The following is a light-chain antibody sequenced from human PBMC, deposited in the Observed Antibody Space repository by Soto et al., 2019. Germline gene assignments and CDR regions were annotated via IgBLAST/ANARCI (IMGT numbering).Light chain of an antibody. CDR2: GGS. CDR1: QSVSSDH. Sequence: DIVLTQSPGTLSLSPGERATLSCRASQSVSSDHLAWYQQKPGQAPRLLIYGGSSRATGIPVRFSGSGSETDFTLTITRLEPEDFAVYYCQQYSSSRTFGQGTKVDIK. CDR3: QQYSSSRT. J-gene: IGKJ1*01. V-gene: IGKV3-20*01.